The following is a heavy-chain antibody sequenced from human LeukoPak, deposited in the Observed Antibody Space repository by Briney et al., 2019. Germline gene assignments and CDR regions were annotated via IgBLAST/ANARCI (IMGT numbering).Heavy chain of an antibody. J-gene: IGHJ3*02. CDR3: ARGGMTGGYSEDAFDI. D-gene: IGHD5-12*01. CDR1: GGSPSSSNYY. CDR2: IYTSGNT. Sequence: PSQTLSLTCTVSGGSPSSSNYYWNWIRQPAGKGLEWIGRIYTSGNTNYSPSLKSRVTISLDTSKNQLSLKLSAVTAADTAVYYCARGGMTGGYSEDAFDIWGQGTMVTVSS. V-gene: IGHV4-61*02.